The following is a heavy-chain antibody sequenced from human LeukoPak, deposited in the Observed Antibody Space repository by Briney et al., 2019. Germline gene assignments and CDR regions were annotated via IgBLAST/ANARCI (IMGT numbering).Heavy chain of an antibody. V-gene: IGHV4-30-4*08. D-gene: IGHD3-10*01. CDR2: INHSGST. J-gene: IGHJ5*02. CDR3: ARGRYYGSGSYRWFDP. CDR1: GVSISSGDYY. Sequence: SQTLSLTCTVSGVSISSGDYYWTWIRQPPGKGLEWIGYINHSGSTYYNPSLKSRVTISVDMSKKQFFLKLSSVTAADTAVYYCARGRYYGSGSYRWFDPWGQGTLVTVSS.